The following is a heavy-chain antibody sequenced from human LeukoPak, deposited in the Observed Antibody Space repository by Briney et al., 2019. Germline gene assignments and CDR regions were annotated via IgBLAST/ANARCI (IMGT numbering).Heavy chain of an antibody. CDR2: ISSSSSYI. J-gene: IGHJ3*02. V-gene: IGHV3-21*01. Sequence: GGSLRLSCAASGFTFSSYEMNWVRQAPGKGLEWVSSISSSSSYIYYADAVKGRFTIYRDNDKNSLYLQMNSLRAGGTAVYYCARGYTSGWSPALDIWGQGTMVSVSS. D-gene: IGHD6-19*01. CDR1: GFTFSSYE. CDR3: ARGYTSGWSPALDI.